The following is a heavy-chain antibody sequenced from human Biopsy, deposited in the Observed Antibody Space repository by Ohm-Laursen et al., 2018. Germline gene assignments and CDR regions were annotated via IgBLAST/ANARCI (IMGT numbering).Heavy chain of an antibody. CDR3: ARGYAGLYEAFDF. D-gene: IGHD5-18*01. CDR1: GGTYSGYD. Sequence: TLSLTCAVYGGTYSGYDWSWIRQPPGKGLEWIGNIYNDVSTKYNPSLRSRVTISADKSANQFSLKLRSVTAADTAVYYCARGYAGLYEAFDFWGQGTVVTAAS. J-gene: IGHJ3*01. CDR2: IYNDVST. V-gene: IGHV4-59*01.